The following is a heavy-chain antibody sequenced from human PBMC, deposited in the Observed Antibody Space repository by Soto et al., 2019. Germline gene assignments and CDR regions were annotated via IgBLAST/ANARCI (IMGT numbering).Heavy chain of an antibody. CDR3: ASPGKGVPLWPPGAFDI. CDR2: IIPIFGTA. CDR1: GGTFSSYA. J-gene: IGHJ3*02. D-gene: IGHD5-18*01. Sequence: GASVKVSCGASGGTFSSYAISWVRQAPGQGLEWMGGIIPIFGTANYAQKFQGRVTITADESTSTAYMELSSLRSEDTAVYYCASPGKGVPLWPPGAFDIWGQGTMVTVSS. V-gene: IGHV1-69*13.